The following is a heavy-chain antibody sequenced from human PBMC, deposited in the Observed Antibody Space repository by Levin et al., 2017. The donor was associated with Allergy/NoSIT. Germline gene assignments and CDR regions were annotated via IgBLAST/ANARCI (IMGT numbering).Heavy chain of an antibody. D-gene: IGHD3-22*01. CDR1: GFTFSSYS. V-gene: IGHV3-21*01. J-gene: IGHJ4*02. Sequence: MPGGSLRLSCAASGFTFSSYSMTWVRQAPGKGLEWVSSISTSSNYVNYADSVKGRFTLSRDNAKNSLFLQMNSLRAEDTAVYYCARDNSVISGYYYLDYWGRGILVTVSS. CDR3: ARDNSVISGYYYLDY. CDR2: ISTSSNYV.